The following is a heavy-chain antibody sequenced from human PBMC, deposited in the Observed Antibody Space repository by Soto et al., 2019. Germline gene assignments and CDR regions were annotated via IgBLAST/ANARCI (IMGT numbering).Heavy chain of an antibody. CDR3: ARDDYGDYGFLYYYYYGMDV. J-gene: IGHJ6*02. D-gene: IGHD4-17*01. Sequence: QVQLQQSGPGLVKPSQTLSLTCAISGDSVSSNSAAWNWIRQSPSRGLEWLGRTYYRSKWYNDXXISXXXRITINPATSXXQXSXXLNSVTPEDTAVYYCARDDYGDYGFLYYYYYGMDVWGQGTTVTVSS. CDR2: TYYRSKWYN. CDR1: GDSVSSNSAA. V-gene: IGHV6-1*01.